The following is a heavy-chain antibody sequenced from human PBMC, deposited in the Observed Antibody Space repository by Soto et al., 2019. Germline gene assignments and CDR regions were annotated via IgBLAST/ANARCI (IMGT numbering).Heavy chain of an antibody. Sequence: SETLSLTCTVSGGSIGIGDYYWSWIRQPPGKGLEWLGYIYYSGSSYYNPSLKSRITMSVDTSKNQFSLKLSSVTAAETAVYYCDRTTAITYTGDGVYYFDYSGRGTLVTVSS. CDR2: IYYSGSS. CDR3: DRTTAITYTGDGVYYFDY. CDR1: GGSIGIGDYY. V-gene: IGHV4-30-4*01. J-gene: IGHJ4*02. D-gene: IGHD2-8*01.